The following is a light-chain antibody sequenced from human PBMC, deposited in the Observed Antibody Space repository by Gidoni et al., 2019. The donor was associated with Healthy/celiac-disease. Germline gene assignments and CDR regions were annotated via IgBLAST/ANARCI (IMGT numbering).Light chain of an antibody. CDR2: SNN. CDR3: AAWDDSLNGPHVV. CDR1: SSHIGSNT. Sequence: QSVLTQPPSASGTPGQRVTISCSGRSSHIGSNTVKGYQQLPGTAPKLLIYSNNQRPSGVPDRFSCSKSGTTASLAISGLQSEDEADYYCAAWDDSLNGPHVVFGGGTKLTVL. J-gene: IGLJ2*01. V-gene: IGLV1-44*01.